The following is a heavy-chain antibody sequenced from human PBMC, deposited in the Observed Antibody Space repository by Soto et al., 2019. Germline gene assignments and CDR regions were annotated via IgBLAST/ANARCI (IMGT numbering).Heavy chain of an antibody. CDR1: GFTFSSYG. Sequence: GGSLRLSCAASGFTFSSYGMHWVRQAPGKGLEWVAVIWYDGSNKYYADSVKGRFTISRDNSKNTLHLQMNSLRAEDTAVYYCARAYYYGSGSYSWPFYGMDVWGQGTTVTVSS. CDR2: IWYDGSNK. CDR3: ARAYYYGSGSYSWPFYGMDV. J-gene: IGHJ6*02. V-gene: IGHV3-33*01. D-gene: IGHD3-10*01.